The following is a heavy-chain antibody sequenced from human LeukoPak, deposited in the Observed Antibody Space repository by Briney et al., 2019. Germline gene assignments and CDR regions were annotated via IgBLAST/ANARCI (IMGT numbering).Heavy chain of an antibody. CDR3: AREGYSSGWYRGDYYYYMDV. J-gene: IGHJ6*03. V-gene: IGHV4-4*07. D-gene: IGHD6-19*01. CDR2: IYTSGST. Sequence: SETLSLTCTVSGGAISSYYWSWSRQPAGKGLEGIGRIYTSGSTNYNPSLKSRVTMSVDTSKNQFSLQLSSVTAADTAVYYCAREGYSSGWYRGDYYYYMDVWGKGTTVTVSS. CDR1: GGAISSYY.